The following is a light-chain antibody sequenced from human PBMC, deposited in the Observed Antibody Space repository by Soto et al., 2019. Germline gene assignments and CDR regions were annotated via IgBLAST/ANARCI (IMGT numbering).Light chain of an antibody. CDR2: DAS. V-gene: IGKV3D-20*01. CDR1: QRVGSSY. J-gene: IGKJ2*01. CDR3: QQYGSSPYT. Sequence: EIVLTQSPATLSWSPGERATLSCGASQRVGSSYLAWYQQKPGLSPRLLIYDASSRATGIPDRFSGSGSGTDFTLTISRLEPEDFAVYYCQQYGSSPYTFGQGTKLEIK.